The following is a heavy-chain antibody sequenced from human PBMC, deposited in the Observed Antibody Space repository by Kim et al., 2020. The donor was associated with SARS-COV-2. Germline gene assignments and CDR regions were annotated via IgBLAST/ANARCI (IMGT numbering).Heavy chain of an antibody. Sequence: GTNYAQKFQGRVTMTRDTSISTAYMELSRLRSDDTAVYYCARDLDTDDYWGQGTLVTVSS. J-gene: IGHJ4*02. CDR3: ARDLDTDDY. V-gene: IGHV1-2*02. CDR2: GT. D-gene: IGHD5-18*01.